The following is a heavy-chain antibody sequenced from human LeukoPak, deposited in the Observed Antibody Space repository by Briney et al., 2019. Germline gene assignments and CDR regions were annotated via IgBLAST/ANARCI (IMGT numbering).Heavy chain of an antibody. CDR1: GFTFSSYG. J-gene: IGHJ6*02. CDR3: ARDPRYYYDSSGYPLPDDYYYYGMDV. V-gene: IGHV3-33*01. D-gene: IGHD3-22*01. CDR2: IWYDGSNK. Sequence: GGSLRLSCAASGFTFSSYGMHWVRQAPGKGLEWVAVIWYDGSNKYYADSVKGRFTISRDNSKNTLYLQMNSLRAEDTAVYYCARDPRYYYDSSGYPLPDDYYYYGMDVWGQGTTVTVSS.